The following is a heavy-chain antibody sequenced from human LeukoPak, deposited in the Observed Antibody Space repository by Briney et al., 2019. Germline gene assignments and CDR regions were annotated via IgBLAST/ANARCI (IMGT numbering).Heavy chain of an antibody. CDR3: AGQYYYGSGSYSRYYYYYYMDV. J-gene: IGHJ6*03. CDR2: INPNSGGT. V-gene: IGHV1-2*02. CDR1: GYTFNGYY. D-gene: IGHD3-10*01. Sequence: ASVKVSCKASGYTFNGYYMHWVRQAPGQGLEWMGWINPNSGGTNYAQKFQGRVTMTRDTSISTAYMELSRLRSDDTAVYYCAGQYYYGSGSYSRYYYYYYMDVWGKGTTVTISS.